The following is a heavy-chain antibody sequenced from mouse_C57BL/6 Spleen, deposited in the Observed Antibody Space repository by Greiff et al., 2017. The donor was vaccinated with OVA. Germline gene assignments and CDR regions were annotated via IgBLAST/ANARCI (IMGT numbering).Heavy chain of an antibody. D-gene: IGHD4-1*01. CDR2: IDPSDSGT. CDR1: GYTFTSYW. V-gene: IGHV1-52*01. Sequence: QVQLQQPGAELVRPGSSVKLSCKASGYTFTSYWMHWVKQRPIQGLEWIGNIDPSDSGTHYNQKFKDKATLTVDKSSSTAYMQLSSLTSEYSAVYYCAREGTGGVFAYWGQGTLVTVSA. CDR3: AREGTGGVFAY. J-gene: IGHJ3*01.